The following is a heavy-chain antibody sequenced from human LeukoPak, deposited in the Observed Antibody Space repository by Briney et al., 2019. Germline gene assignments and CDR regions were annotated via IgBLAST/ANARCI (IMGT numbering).Heavy chain of an antibody. D-gene: IGHD3-22*01. Sequence: GESLKISCKGSGYSFTSYWISWVRQMPGKGLEWMGRIDPSDSYTNYSPSFQGHVTISADKSISTAYLQWSSLKASDTAMYYCASTYCYDSSGYPAGYFQHWGQGTLVTVSS. CDR1: GYSFTSYW. CDR2: IDPSDSYT. V-gene: IGHV5-10-1*01. J-gene: IGHJ1*01. CDR3: ASTYCYDSSGYPAGYFQH.